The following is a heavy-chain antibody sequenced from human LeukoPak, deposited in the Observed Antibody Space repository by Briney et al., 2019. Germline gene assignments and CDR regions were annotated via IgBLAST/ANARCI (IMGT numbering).Heavy chain of an antibody. CDR3: ARVGARPPRHHAFDI. CDR1: GFTFSSYA. D-gene: IGHD1-14*01. CDR2: INHSGST. J-gene: IGHJ3*02. V-gene: IGHV4-34*01. Sequence: PGGSLRLSCAASGFTFSSYAMSWVRQPPGKGLEWIGEINHSGSTNYSPSLKSRVTISVDTSKNQFSLKLSSVTAADTAVYYCARVGARPPRHHAFDIWGQGTMVTVSS.